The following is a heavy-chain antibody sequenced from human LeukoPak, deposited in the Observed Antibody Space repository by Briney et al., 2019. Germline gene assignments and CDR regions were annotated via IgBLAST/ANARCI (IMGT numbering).Heavy chain of an antibody. D-gene: IGHD2-15*01. CDR1: GGSFSGYY. J-gene: IGHJ6*02. CDR2: INHSGST. V-gene: IGHV4-34*01. Sequence: SETLSLTCAVYGGSFSGYYWSWIRQPPGKGLEWIGEINHSGSTNYNPSLKSRVTISVYTSKNQLSLKLSSVTAADTAVYYCARGRDRGVVVVAAMSGMDVWGQGTTVTVSS. CDR3: ARGRDRGVVVVAAMSGMDV.